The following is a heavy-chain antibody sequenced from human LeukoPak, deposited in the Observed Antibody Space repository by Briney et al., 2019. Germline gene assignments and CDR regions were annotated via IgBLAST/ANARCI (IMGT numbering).Heavy chain of an antibody. CDR1: GFTFSSYG. CDR3: AEDSRPSYFDY. V-gene: IGHV3-30*18. J-gene: IGHJ4*02. CDR2: ISYDGSNK. Sequence: GGSLRLSCAASGFTFSSYGMHWVRQAPGKGLEWVAVISYDGSNKYYADSVKGRFTISRDNSKNTLYLQMNSLRAEDTAVYYCAEDSRPSYFDYWGQGTLVTVSS.